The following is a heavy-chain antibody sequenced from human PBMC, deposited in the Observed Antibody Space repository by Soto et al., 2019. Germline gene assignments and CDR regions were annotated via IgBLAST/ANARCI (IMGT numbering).Heavy chain of an antibody. CDR1: GGSISLNC. D-gene: IGHD1-1*01. CDR3: ARGRESYNWNDVGY. CDR2: VYNSGST. V-gene: IGHV4-59*01. J-gene: IGHJ4*02. Sequence: PSETLSLTCTVSGGSISLNCWTWIRQPPGKGLEWIGSVYNSGSTTYNPSLKSRVTISVDTSKNPFSLRLRSVCAPDTAVYYLARGRESYNWNDVGYWGQGNRVTVAS.